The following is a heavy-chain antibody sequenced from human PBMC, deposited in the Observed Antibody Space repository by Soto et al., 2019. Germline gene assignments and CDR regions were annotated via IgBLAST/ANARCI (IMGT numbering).Heavy chain of an antibody. CDR3: AKDNTAASRDYYYGMDV. J-gene: IGHJ6*02. V-gene: IGHV3-23*01. CDR2: ISGSGGST. D-gene: IGHD6-13*01. Sequence: PRLSCAASGFTFSSYAMSWVRQAPGKGLEWVSAISGSGGSTYYADSVKGRFTISRDNSKNTLYLQMNSLRAEDTAVYYCAKDNTAASRDYYYGMDVWGQGTTVTVSS. CDR1: GFTFSSYA.